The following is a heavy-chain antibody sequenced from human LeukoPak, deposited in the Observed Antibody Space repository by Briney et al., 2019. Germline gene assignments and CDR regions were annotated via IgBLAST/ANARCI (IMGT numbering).Heavy chain of an antibody. CDR1: GGSISSYY. V-gene: IGHV4-59*08. CDR3: AGVSGYDSFLVLDY. Sequence: SETLSLTCTVSGGSISSYYWSWIRQPPGKGLEWIGYIYYSGSTNYNPSLKSRVTISVDTSKNQFSLKLGSVTAADTAVYYCAGVSGYDSFLVLDYWGQGTLVTVSS. J-gene: IGHJ4*02. CDR2: IYYSGST. D-gene: IGHD5-12*01.